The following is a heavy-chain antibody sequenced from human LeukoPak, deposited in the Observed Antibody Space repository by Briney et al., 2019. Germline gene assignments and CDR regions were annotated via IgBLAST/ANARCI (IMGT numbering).Heavy chain of an antibody. CDR1: GGSISSYY. CDR2: IYYSGST. V-gene: IGHV4-59*12. Sequence: SETLSLTCTVSGGSISSYYWSWIRRPPGKGLEWIGYIYYSGSTNYDPSLKSRVTISVDTSKNQFSLKLSSVTAADTAVYYCARNGIAVAGPLNDLNWFDPWGQGTLVTVSS. D-gene: IGHD6-19*01. CDR3: ARNGIAVAGPLNDLNWFDP. J-gene: IGHJ5*02.